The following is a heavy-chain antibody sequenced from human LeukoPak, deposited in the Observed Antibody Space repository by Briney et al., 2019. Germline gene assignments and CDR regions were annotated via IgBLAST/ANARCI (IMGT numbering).Heavy chain of an antibody. CDR1: GFTFSSYG. V-gene: IGHV3-30*02. J-gene: IGHJ6*03. Sequence: PGGSLRLSCAASGFTFSSYGMHWVRQAPGKGLEWVAFIRYDGSNKYYADSVKGRFTISRDNSKNTLYLQMNSLRAEDTAVYYCAKDPSYGYVAGSAYYYYYMDVWGKGTTVTISS. CDR3: AKDPSYGYVAGSAYYYYYMDV. CDR2: IRYDGSNK. D-gene: IGHD5-18*01.